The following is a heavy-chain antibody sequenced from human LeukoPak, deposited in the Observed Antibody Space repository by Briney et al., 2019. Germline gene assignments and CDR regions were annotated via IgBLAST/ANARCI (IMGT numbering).Heavy chain of an antibody. CDR1: GFTFGSYG. CDR3: AKDQGYTYGHSFDY. V-gene: IGHV3-30*18. D-gene: IGHD5-18*01. J-gene: IGHJ4*02. CDR2: ISYDGSNE. Sequence: GGSLRLSCEASGFTFGSYGMHWVRQAPGKGLEWVALISYDGSNEYYGDSVKGRFTISRDNSKSTLYLQMNSQRAEDTAVYYCAKDQGYTYGHSFDYWGQGTLVTVSS.